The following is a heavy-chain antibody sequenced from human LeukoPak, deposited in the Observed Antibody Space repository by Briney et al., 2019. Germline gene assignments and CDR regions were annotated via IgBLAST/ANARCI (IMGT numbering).Heavy chain of an antibody. V-gene: IGHV3-7*01. Sequence: PGGSLSLSCAASGFPFGRYWMSLVRQAPGKGLQWVANIKTDGSETYYLDSVKGRFTISRDNAKNSLYLQMNSLRVEDTAVYYCARSLPGTGSWGQGTLVTVSS. J-gene: IGHJ5*02. CDR1: GFPFGRYW. CDR3: ARSLPGTGS. D-gene: IGHD3-9*01. CDR2: IKTDGSET.